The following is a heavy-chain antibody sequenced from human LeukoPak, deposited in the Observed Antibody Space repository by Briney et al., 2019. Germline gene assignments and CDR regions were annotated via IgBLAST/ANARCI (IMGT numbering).Heavy chain of an antibody. V-gene: IGHV3-7*01. CDR3: ARDRGWYQLLSIDY. CDR2: IKQDGSEK. CDR1: GFTFSSYW. Sequence: GGSLRLSCAASGFTFSSYWMSWVRQAPGKGLEWVANIKQDGSEKYYVDSVKGRFTISRDNAKNSLYLQVNSLRAEDTAVYYCARDRGWYQLLSIDYWGQGTLVTVSS. J-gene: IGHJ4*02. D-gene: IGHD2-2*01.